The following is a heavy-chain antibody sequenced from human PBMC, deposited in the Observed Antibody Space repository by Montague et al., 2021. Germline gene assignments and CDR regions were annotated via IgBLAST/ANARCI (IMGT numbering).Heavy chain of an antibody. D-gene: IGHD3-22*01. V-gene: IGHV4-34*01. J-gene: IGHJ4*02. CDR3: ARQGFYESGGFFI. CDR2: ISHNGST. Sequence: SETLSLTCTVYGGSFSGYYWNWIRQSPGKGLEWIGEISHNGSTSYNPSLKSRVTMSVDTSKKQFSLNLNSVTAADTAVYYCARQGFYESGGFFIWGLGTLVTVSS. CDR1: GGSFSGYY.